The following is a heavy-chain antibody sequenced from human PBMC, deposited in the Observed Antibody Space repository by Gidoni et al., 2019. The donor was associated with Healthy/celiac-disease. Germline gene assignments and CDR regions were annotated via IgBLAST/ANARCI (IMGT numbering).Heavy chain of an antibody. D-gene: IGHD6-19*01. V-gene: IGHV1-3*01. CDR2: INAGNGNT. Sequence: QVQLVQSGAEGTKPGAPAKVSCKASGYTFTSYAMHSVRQAPGHGLEWMGWINAGNGNTKYSQEFQGRVTITRDTSASTAYMELSSLRSEETAVYYCARLLAVAGTAWGQGTLVTVSS. CDR3: ARLLAVAGTA. J-gene: IGHJ5*02. CDR1: GYTFTSYA.